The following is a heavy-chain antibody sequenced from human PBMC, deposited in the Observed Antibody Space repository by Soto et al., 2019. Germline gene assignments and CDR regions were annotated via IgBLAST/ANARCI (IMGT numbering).Heavy chain of an antibody. D-gene: IGHD2-15*01. Sequence: QVHLVESGGGLVKPGGSLRLSCAASGFTFRDYYMSWIRQAPGKGLEWVSYISSSGTGIYYPDSVKGRFTISRDNAKNSLYLQMNSLRGEDTAVYYCARAYSDAFDIWGQRTMVTVSS. CDR3: ARAYSDAFDI. CDR2: ISSSGTGI. J-gene: IGHJ3*02. CDR1: GFTFRDYY. V-gene: IGHV3-11*01.